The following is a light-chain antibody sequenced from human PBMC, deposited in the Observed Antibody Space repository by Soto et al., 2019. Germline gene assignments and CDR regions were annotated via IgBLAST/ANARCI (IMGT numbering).Light chain of an antibody. J-gene: IGKJ5*01. V-gene: IGKV1-39*01. Sequence: DIQMTQSPSFLSASVGDRVTISCRASQAINTYLNCYQQKPGKAPKLLLYGTSDLQNGVPSRFRGGGSGTDFTLTISSLQPEDFATYYCQQSYSTLLITFGQGTRLE. CDR2: GTS. CDR3: QQSYSTLLIT. CDR1: QAINTY.